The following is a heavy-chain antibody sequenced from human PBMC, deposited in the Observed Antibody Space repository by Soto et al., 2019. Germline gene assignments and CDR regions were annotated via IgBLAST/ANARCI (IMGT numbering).Heavy chain of an antibody. CDR3: AQSTYSGYDDPFDY. D-gene: IGHD5-12*01. J-gene: IGHJ4*02. CDR2: ISDDGRNK. CDR1: GFTFSSYG. V-gene: IGHV3-30*18. Sequence: QVQLVESGGGVVQPGRSLRLSCAASGFTFSSYGMHWVRQAPGKRLGWVAVISDDGRNKYYADDVKGLFTISRDNSKYTRYLHMNRLRAEHTAVYDCAQSTYSGYDDPFDYWGQGTLVTVSS.